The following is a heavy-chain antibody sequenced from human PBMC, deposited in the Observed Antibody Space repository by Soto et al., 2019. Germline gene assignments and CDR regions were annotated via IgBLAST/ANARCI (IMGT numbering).Heavy chain of an antibody. CDR2: MNPNSGNT. CDR3: ARVLYYDFWSGYHAFDI. D-gene: IGHD3-3*01. Sequence: ASVKVSCKASGYTFTSYDINWGRQATGQGLEWMGWMNPNSGNTGYAQKFQGRVTMTRNTSISTAYMELSSLRSEDTAVYYCARVLYYDFWSGYHAFDIWGQGTMVTVSS. J-gene: IGHJ3*02. V-gene: IGHV1-8*01. CDR1: GYTFTSYD.